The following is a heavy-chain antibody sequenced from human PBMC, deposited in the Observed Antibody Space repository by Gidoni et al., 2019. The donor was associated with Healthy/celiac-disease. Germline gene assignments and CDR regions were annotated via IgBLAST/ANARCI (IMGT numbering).Heavy chain of an antibody. CDR1: GASISSSNW. CDR2: IYHSGST. CDR3: ARDVEVRHFDY. V-gene: IGHV4-4*02. D-gene: IGHD6-25*01. J-gene: IGHJ4*02. Sequence: QVQLQESGPGLVKPSGTLSPTCAVSGASISSSNWWSWVRQPPGKGLEWIGEIYHSGSTNYNPSLKSRDTISVDKSKNQFSLKLSSVTAADTAVYYCARDVEVRHFDYWGQGTLVTVSS.